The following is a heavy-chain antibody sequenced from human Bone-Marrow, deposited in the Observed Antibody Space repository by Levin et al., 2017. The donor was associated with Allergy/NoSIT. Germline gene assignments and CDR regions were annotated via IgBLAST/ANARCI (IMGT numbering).Heavy chain of an antibody. Sequence: GGSLRLSCAASGFTFSSYVMSWVRQAPGRGLEWVSVISYAGGSTYYADSVKGRFTISRDNSENKLHLQMNSLRAEDTAIYYCAKRSSVDLYFFEDWGQGTLVTVSS. CDR2: ISYAGGST. V-gene: IGHV3-23*01. D-gene: IGHD2-15*01. CDR1: GFTFSSYV. J-gene: IGHJ4*02. CDR3: AKRSSVDLYFFED.